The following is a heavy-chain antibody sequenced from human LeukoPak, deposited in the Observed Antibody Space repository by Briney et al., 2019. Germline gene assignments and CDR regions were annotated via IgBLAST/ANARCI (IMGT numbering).Heavy chain of an antibody. CDR3: ARQEYYDSSGYYYHPFDY. CDR2: IYPGDSDT. Sequence: GESLKISCKGSGYSFTSYWIGWVRQMPGKGLEWMGIIYPGDSDTRYSPSFQGQVTISADKSISTAYLQWSSLKASDTATYYCARQEYYDSSGYYYHPFDYWGQGTLVTVSS. D-gene: IGHD3-22*01. CDR1: GYSFTSYW. J-gene: IGHJ4*02. V-gene: IGHV5-51*01.